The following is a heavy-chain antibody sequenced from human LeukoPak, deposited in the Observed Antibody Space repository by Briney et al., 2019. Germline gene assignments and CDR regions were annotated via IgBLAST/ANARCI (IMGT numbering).Heavy chain of an antibody. J-gene: IGHJ4*02. D-gene: IGHD5-18*01. Sequence: SETLSLTCTVSGGSISSYYWSWIRQPPGKGLEWIGYIYYSGSTNYNPSLKSRVTISVDTSKNQFSLKLSSVTAADTAVYYCARTLRGYSYGPFGYWGQGTLVTVSS. CDR2: IYYSGST. V-gene: IGHV4-59*01. CDR3: ARTLRGYSYGPFGY. CDR1: GGSISSYY.